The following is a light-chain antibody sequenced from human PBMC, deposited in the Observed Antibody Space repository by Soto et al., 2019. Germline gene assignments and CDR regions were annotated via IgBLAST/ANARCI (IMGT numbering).Light chain of an antibody. J-gene: IGKJ2*01. CDR2: AAS. CDR3: QQYYSYPYT. CDR1: QGSSSY. V-gene: IGKV1-8*01. Sequence: AIRMTQSPSSFSASTGDRVTITCRASQGSSSYLAWYQQKPGKAPKLLLYAASTLQSGVPSRFSGSGSGTDFTLTISCLQSEDFATYYCQQYYSYPYTFGQGTKLEIK.